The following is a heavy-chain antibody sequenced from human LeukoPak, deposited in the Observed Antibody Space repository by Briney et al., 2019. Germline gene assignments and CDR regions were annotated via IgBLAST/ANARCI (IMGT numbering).Heavy chain of an antibody. CDR1: GFTFSSCG. Sequence: GGTLRLSCAASGFTFSSCGMSWVREAPGKGLEWVPAISGSGGSTYYADSVKGRFTISRDNSKNTLYLQMNSLRAEDTAVYYCAKEAPYCSGGSCYDHFDYWGQGTLVTVSS. CDR3: AKEAPYCSGGSCYDHFDY. J-gene: IGHJ4*02. CDR2: ISGSGGST. D-gene: IGHD2-15*01. V-gene: IGHV3-23*01.